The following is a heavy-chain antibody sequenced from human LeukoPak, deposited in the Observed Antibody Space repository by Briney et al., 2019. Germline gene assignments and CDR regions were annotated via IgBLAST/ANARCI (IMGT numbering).Heavy chain of an antibody. J-gene: IGHJ4*02. CDR3: ARDRSGWFGIFDY. CDR2: ISYDGSNK. CDR1: GFTFSSYA. D-gene: IGHD6-19*01. V-gene: IGHV3-30-3*01. Sequence: GGSLRLSCAASGFTFSSYAMHWVRQAPGKGLEWVAVISYDGSNKYHADSVKGRFTISRDNSKNTLYLQMNSLRAEDTAVYYCARDRSGWFGIFDYWGQGTLVTVSS.